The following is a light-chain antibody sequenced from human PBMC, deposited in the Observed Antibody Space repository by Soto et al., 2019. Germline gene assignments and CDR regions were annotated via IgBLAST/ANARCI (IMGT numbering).Light chain of an antibody. CDR3: CSYAGSSTFFYV. CDR1: SSDVGSYNL. V-gene: IGLV2-23*03. J-gene: IGLJ1*01. CDR2: EGS. Sequence: QSALTQPASVSGAHGQAITISCTGTSSDVGSYNLVSWYQQHPGKAPKLMIYEGSKRPSGVSNRFSGSKSGNTASLTISGLQAEDEADYYCCSYAGSSTFFYVFGTGTKVTVL.